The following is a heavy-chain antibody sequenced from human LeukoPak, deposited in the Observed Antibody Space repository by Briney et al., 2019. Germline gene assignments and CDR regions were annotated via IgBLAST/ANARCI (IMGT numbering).Heavy chain of an antibody. D-gene: IGHD3/OR15-3a*01. J-gene: IGHJ4*02. CDR1: GGSINSYY. Sequence: SETLSLTCTVSGGSINSYYWSSIRQPPGKGLEWIGYIHYSGSTNYNPSPKSRVTISVDTSKNEFSLKLSSVTAADTAVYFCARGIVGSRDFYFRYYFDYWGQGTLVTVSS. CDR3: ARGIVGSRDFYFRYYFDY. V-gene: IGHV4-59*08. CDR2: IHYSGST.